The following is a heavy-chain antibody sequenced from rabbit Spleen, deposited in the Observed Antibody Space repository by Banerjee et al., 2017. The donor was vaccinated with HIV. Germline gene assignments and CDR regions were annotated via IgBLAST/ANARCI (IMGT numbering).Heavy chain of an antibody. D-gene: IGHD6-1*01. CDR3: AREKSGIVGYDL. CDR2: IYTSSGIT. CDR1: GFSFSSSYY. V-gene: IGHV1S45*01. Sequence: QEQLEESGGDLVKPEGSLTLTCTASGFSFSSSYYMYWVRQAPGKGLEWIACIYTSSGITWYATWAKGRFTISETSSTTVTLQMTSLTVADTATYFCAREKSGIVGYDLWGPGTLVTVS. J-gene: IGHJ6*01.